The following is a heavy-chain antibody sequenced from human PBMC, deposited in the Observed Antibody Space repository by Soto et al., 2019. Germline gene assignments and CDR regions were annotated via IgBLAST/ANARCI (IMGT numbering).Heavy chain of an antibody. CDR3: AKRSSSSTFDY. CDR1: GFTFSSYA. Sequence: EVQLLESGGGLVQPGESLRLSCAASGFTFSSYAMSWVRQAPGKGLEWVSVISGSDDSTYYADSVKGRFTISRANSTNTLYLQMNSLRAEDTAVYYCAKRSSSSTFDYWGQGTLVTVSS. V-gene: IGHV3-23*01. CDR2: ISGSDDST. J-gene: IGHJ4*02. D-gene: IGHD6-6*01.